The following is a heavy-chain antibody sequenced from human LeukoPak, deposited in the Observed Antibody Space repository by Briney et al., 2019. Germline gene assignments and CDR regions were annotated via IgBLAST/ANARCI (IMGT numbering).Heavy chain of an antibody. CDR2: ISAYNGNT. D-gene: IGHD2/OR15-2a*01. CDR3: ARVSRPTYYFDY. J-gene: IGHJ4*02. Sequence: ASVKVSCKASGYTFTSYGISWVRQAPGQGLEWMGWISAYNGNTNYAQKLQGRVTMTTDTSTSTAYMELRSLRSDDTTVYYCARVSRPTYYFDYWGRGTLVTVSS. V-gene: IGHV1-18*01. CDR1: GYTFTSYG.